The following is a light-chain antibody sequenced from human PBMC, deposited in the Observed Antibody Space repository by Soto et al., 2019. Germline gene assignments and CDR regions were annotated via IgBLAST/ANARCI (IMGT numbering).Light chain of an antibody. CDR1: QTIDGF. J-gene: IGKJ1*01. CDR3: QQSYTTLGT. Sequence: DIQMTQSPSSLSEFVGDRVTITCRASQTIDGFLNWYQQKPGKAPNLLIYAASSLQSGVPSRFSGSGSGTEFTLTISSLQPEDFATYYCQQSYTTLGTFGQGTKVEIK. CDR2: AAS. V-gene: IGKV1-39*01.